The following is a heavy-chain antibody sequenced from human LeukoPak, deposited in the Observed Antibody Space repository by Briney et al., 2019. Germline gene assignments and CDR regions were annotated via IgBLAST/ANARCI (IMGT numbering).Heavy chain of an antibody. CDR3: ARWGQLLLNYYFDY. V-gene: IGHV3-21*01. D-gene: IGHD2-2*01. CDR2: ISSSSSYI. J-gene: IGHJ4*02. Sequence: KPGGSLRLSCAASGFTFSSYSMNWVRQAPGKRLEWVSSISSSSSYIYYADSVKGRFTISRDNAKNSLYLQMNSLRAEDTAVYYCARWGQLLLNYYFDYWGQGTLVTVSS. CDR1: GFTFSSYS.